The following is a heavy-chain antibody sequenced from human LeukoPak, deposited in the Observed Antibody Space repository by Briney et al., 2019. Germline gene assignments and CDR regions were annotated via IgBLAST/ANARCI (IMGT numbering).Heavy chain of an antibody. D-gene: IGHD4-17*01. CDR2: ISWNSGSI. CDR1: GFTFDDYA. CDR3: AKDQGNTVPQAFDI. V-gene: IGHV3-9*01. J-gene: IGHJ3*02. Sequence: GGSLRLSCAASGFTFDDYAMHWVRQAPGKGLEWVSGISWNSGSIGYADSVKGRFTISRDNAKNSLYLQMNSLRAEDTALYYCAKDQGNTVPQAFDIWGQGTMVTVSS.